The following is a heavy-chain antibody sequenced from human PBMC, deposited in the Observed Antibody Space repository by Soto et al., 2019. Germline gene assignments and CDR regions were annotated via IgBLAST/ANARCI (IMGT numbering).Heavy chain of an antibody. J-gene: IGHJ6*02. CDR2: ISSNGGST. V-gene: IGHV3-64*01. CDR3: ARSRSHYDSSGYYHYYYGMDV. Sequence: GGSLRLSCAASGFTFSSYAMHWVRQAPGKGLEYVSAISSNGGSTYYANSVKGRFTISRDNSKNTLYLQMGSMRAEDMAVYYWARSRSHYDSSGYYHYYYGMDVWGQGTTVTVSS. CDR1: GFTFSSYA. D-gene: IGHD3-22*01.